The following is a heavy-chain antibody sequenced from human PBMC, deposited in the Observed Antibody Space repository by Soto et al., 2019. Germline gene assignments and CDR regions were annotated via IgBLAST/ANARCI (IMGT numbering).Heavy chain of an antibody. CDR1: GYTFTSYG. CDR3: ARVGYYYGSGSSSYFDY. V-gene: IGHV1-18*01. Sequence: QVQLVQSGAEVKKPGASVKVSCKASGYTFTSYGISWVRQAPGQGLEWMGWISAYNGNTNYAQKLQGRVTMTTDTATSTAYMELRSLRSDDTAVYYCARVGYYYGSGSSSYFDYWGQGTLVTVSS. D-gene: IGHD3-10*01. CDR2: ISAYNGNT. J-gene: IGHJ4*02.